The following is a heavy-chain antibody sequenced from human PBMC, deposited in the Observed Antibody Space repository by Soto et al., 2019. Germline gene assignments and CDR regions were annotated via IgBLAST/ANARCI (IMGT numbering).Heavy chain of an antibody. Sequence: GGSLRLSCSASGFTFSSYAMHWVRQAPGKGLEYASAISSNGGSTYYADSVKGRFTISRDNSKNTLYLQMSSLRAEDTAVYYCVKGRTRITMIVVVTEFDYWGQGTLVTVSS. J-gene: IGHJ4*02. CDR2: ISSNGGST. CDR1: GFTFSSYA. D-gene: IGHD3-22*01. CDR3: VKGRTRITMIVVVTEFDY. V-gene: IGHV3-64D*06.